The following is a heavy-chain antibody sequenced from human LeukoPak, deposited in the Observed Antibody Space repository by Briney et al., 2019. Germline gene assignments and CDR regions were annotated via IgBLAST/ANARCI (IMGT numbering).Heavy chain of an antibody. Sequence: ASVKVSCKASGYTFTGYYMHWVRQAPGQGLEWMGWINPNSGGTNYAQKFQGRVTMTRDTSISTAYMELSRLRSDDTAVYYCARAAASYDILTGYRGAWFDPWGQGTLVTVSS. J-gene: IGHJ5*02. D-gene: IGHD3-9*01. CDR2: INPNSGGT. V-gene: IGHV1-2*02. CDR1: GYTFTGYY. CDR3: ARAAASYDILTGYRGAWFDP.